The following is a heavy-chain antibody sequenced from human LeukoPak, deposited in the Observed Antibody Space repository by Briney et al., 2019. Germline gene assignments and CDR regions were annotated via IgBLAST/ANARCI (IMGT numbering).Heavy chain of an antibody. CDR2: ISGSGGST. V-gene: IGHV3-23*01. CDR1: GFTFSSYG. CDR3: AKAYYDILTGYFPPDY. Sequence: QPGRSLRLSCAASGFTFSSYGMHWVRQAPGKGLEWVSAISGSGGSTYYADSVKGRFTISRDNSKNTLYLQMNSLRAEDTAVYYCAKAYYDILTGYFPPDYWGQGTLVTVSS. J-gene: IGHJ4*02. D-gene: IGHD3-9*01.